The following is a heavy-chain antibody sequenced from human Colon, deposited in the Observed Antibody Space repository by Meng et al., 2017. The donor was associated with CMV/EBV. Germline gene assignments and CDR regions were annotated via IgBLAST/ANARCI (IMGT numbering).Heavy chain of an antibody. V-gene: IGHV4-59*01. Sequence: QWHLQRSGPGLVKPQETLSLTGTVSGGSISSYYWSWIRQPPGKGLEWIGYIYYSGSTNYNPSLKSRVTISVDTSKNQFSLKLSSVTAADTAVYYCARVTGGSWNFDYWGQGTLVTVSS. CDR2: IYYSGST. CDR3: ARVTGGSWNFDY. D-gene: IGHD1-26*01. J-gene: IGHJ4*02. CDR1: GGSISSYY.